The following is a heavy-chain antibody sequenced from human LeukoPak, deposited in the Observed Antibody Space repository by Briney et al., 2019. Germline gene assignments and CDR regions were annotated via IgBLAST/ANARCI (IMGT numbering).Heavy chain of an antibody. Sequence: GGSLRLSCAACGFTFSSYAMSWVRQAPGKGLEWVSATSVNGGNTYYADSVKGRFTISRDNSKNTLYLQMNSLRAEDTAVYFCARQLGYCSDGSCYFDYWGQGTLVTVSS. J-gene: IGHJ4*02. D-gene: IGHD2-15*01. V-gene: IGHV3-23*01. CDR3: ARQLGYCSDGSCYFDY. CDR1: GFTFSSYA. CDR2: TSVNGGNT.